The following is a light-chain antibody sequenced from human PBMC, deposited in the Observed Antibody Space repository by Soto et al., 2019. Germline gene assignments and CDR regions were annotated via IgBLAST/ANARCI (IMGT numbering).Light chain of an antibody. CDR2: EVN. V-gene: IGLV2-8*01. J-gene: IGLJ2*01. CDR3: TSYSGRNNFVV. CDR1: SSDVGGYNF. Sequence: QSALTQPPSASGSPGQSVTISCTGTSSDVGGYNFVSWYQQHPGKAPKLMLYEVNKRPSGVPDRFSGFKSGNTASLTVSGLQAEDEADYYCTSYSGRNNFVVVGGGTKVTVL.